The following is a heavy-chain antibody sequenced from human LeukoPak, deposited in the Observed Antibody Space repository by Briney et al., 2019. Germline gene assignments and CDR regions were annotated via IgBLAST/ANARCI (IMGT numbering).Heavy chain of an antibody. J-gene: IGHJ4*02. Sequence: SETLSLTCTVSGGSISSGSYYWSWIRQPAGKGLEWIGRIYTSGSTNYNPSLKSRVTISVDTSKNQFSLKLSSVTAADTAVYYCARDPHPFLGLGGNWGQGTLVTVSS. CDR1: GGSISSGSYY. V-gene: IGHV4-61*02. CDR3: ARDPHPFLGLGGN. D-gene: IGHD2-21*01. CDR2: IYTSGST.